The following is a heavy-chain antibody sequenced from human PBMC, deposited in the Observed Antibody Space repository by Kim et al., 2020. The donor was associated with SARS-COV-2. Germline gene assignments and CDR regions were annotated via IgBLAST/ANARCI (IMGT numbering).Heavy chain of an antibody. CDR3: AREKGGMTEFDY. J-gene: IGHJ4*02. CDR2: ISYDGSNK. V-gene: IGHV3-30*04. Sequence: GGSLRLSCAASGFTFSSYAMHWVRQAPGKGLEWVAVISYDGSNKYYADSVKGRFTISRDNSKNTLYLQMNSLRAEDTAVYYCAREKGGMTEFDYWGQGTL. D-gene: IGHD6-13*01. CDR1: GFTFSSYA.